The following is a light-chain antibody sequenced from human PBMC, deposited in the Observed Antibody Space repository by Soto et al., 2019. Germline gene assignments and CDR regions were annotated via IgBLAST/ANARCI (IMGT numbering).Light chain of an antibody. CDR3: QQYGSSPPT. V-gene: IGKV3-20*01. Sequence: IVLTQSPGTLSLSPGESASLSCRASQSVSSSYLAWYQQIPGQAPRLLINDASRRATGIPDRFSGSGSGTDFTLTISRLEPEDFAVYFCQQYGSSPPTFGQGTKVEI. CDR1: QSVSSSY. CDR2: DAS. J-gene: IGKJ1*01.